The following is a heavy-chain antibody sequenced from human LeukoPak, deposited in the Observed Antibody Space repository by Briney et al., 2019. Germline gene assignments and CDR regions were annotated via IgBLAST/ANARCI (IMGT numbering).Heavy chain of an antibody. CDR1: RFTFSSYE. CDR3: AAQYYDFWSGYYGAFDY. D-gene: IGHD3-3*01. Sequence: GGSLRLSCAASRFTFSSYEMSCVRHSPEKGLEGLANIKQDGSEKYYVDSVKGRFTISRDNAKNSLYLQMNSLRAEDTAVYYCAAQYYDFWSGYYGAFDYWGQGTLVTVSS. J-gene: IGHJ4*02. CDR2: IKQDGSEK. V-gene: IGHV3-7*01.